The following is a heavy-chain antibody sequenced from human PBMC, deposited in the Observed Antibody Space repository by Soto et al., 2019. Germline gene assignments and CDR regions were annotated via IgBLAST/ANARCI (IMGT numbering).Heavy chain of an antibody. CDR2: IKNDGSVT. CDR1: GFRISDYW. CDR3: AREEYYYGSGAFFDY. D-gene: IGHD3-10*01. J-gene: IGHJ4*02. Sequence: PGGSLRLSCVASGFRISDYWMSWVRQVPGKGPVWVSRIKNDGSVTSYADSVKGRFTISRDNAKNTLYLQMNSLRSEDTAVYYCAREEYYYGSGAFFDYWGQGTLVTVSS. V-gene: IGHV3-74*01.